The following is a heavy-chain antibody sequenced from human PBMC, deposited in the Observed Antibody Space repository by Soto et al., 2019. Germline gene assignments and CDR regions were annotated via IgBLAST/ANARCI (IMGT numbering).Heavy chain of an antibody. V-gene: IGHV3-23*01. CDR3: AKSLNINWKNWFDP. D-gene: IGHD1-1*01. CDR1: GFTFSSSA. Sequence: EEQLLESGGGLVQPGESLRLSCAASGFTFSSSAMNWVRQAPGKGLEWVSIISDSGSRTYYADSVRGRFTISRDNSENTLYLQMNSLRAEDTALYYCAKSLNINWKNWFDPWGQGTLVTVSS. J-gene: IGHJ5*02. CDR2: ISDSGSRT.